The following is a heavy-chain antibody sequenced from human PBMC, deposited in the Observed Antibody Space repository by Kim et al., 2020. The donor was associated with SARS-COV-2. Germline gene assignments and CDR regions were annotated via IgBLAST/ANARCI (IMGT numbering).Heavy chain of an antibody. CDR3: ARGNYGDNFDY. CDR2: IGTAGDT. CDR1: GFTFSSYD. J-gene: IGHJ4*02. Sequence: GGSLRLSCAASGFTFSSYDMHWVRQATGKGLEWVSAIGTAGDTYYPGSVKGRFTISRENAKNSLYLQMNSLRAGDTAVYYCARGNYGDNFDYWGQGTLVTVSS. V-gene: IGHV3-13*01. D-gene: IGHD4-17*01.